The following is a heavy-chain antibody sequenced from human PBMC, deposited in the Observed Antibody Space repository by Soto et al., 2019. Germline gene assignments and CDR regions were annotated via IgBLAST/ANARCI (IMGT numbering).Heavy chain of an antibody. CDR2: ISRGGGA. CDR1: GFTARSAT. D-gene: IGHD3-3*01. V-gene: IGHV3-66*01. J-gene: IGHJ4*02. Sequence: EVQLVESGGGLVQRGGPLGLPCAAPGFTARSATLTGVGRAPGKGLEWVSVISRGGGAYYADSVKGRFTISRDNSKNTLYLQMNSLRAEDTAVYYCARDTFGGAYDFWHGGQGTLVTVSS. CDR3: ARDTFGGAYDFWH.